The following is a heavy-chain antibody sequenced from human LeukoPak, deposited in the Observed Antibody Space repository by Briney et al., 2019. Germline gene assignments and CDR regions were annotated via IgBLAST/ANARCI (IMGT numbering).Heavy chain of an antibody. CDR1: GGSISSYY. CDR2: IYTSGST. V-gene: IGHV4-4*07. D-gene: IGHD2-2*01. CDR3: ARGCSSTSCYAAFDY. Sequence: SETLSLTCTVSGGSISSYYWSWIRQPAGKGLEWIGRIYTSGSTNYNPSLKSRVTMSVDTSTNQFSLKLTSVTAADTAVYYCARGCSSTSCYAAFDYWGQGTLVTVSS. J-gene: IGHJ4*02.